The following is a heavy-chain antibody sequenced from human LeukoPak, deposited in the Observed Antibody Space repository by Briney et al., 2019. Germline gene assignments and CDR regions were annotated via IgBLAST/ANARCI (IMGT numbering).Heavy chain of an antibody. CDR3: ATGTEESTGLRPYFFYMDV. Sequence: PGGSLRLSCAASGVTVTNAWMSWVRQAPGKGLQWVGRHKRKTAGGTTDYAAPVQGRFTISTDDSKNTLYLQMNSLSTEGTGIYYCATGTEESTGLRPYFFYMDVWGTGTTVTVSS. J-gene: IGHJ6*03. CDR1: GVTVTNAW. V-gene: IGHV3-15*01. D-gene: IGHD2/OR15-2a*01. CDR2: HKRKTAGGTT.